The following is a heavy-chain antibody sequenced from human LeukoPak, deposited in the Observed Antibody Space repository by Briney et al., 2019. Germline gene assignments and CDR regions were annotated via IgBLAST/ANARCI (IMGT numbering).Heavy chain of an antibody. CDR1: GGSVSSGSYY. CDR2: IYYSGST. Sequence: PSETLSLTCTVSGGSVSSGSYYWSWIRQPPGKGLEWIGYIYYSGSTNYNSSLKSRVTISVDTSKNQFSLKLSSVTAADTAVYYCARDSIVGGFAFDYWGQGTLVTVSS. CDR3: ARDSIVGGFAFDY. J-gene: IGHJ4*02. V-gene: IGHV4-61*01. D-gene: IGHD3-16*02.